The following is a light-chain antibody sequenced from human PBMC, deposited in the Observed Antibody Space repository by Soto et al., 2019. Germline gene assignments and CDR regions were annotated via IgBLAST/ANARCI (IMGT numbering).Light chain of an antibody. CDR2: GAS. Sequence: EIVMTQSPATLSVSPGERATLSCRASQSVSKLAWYQQKPGQAPRLLIYGASTRATGIPARFSGSGSGTEFTLTISSLQSEDFAVYYCQQYNNWLYTFGPGTKLKIK. V-gene: IGKV3-15*01. CDR3: QQYNNWLYT. CDR1: QSVSK. J-gene: IGKJ2*01.